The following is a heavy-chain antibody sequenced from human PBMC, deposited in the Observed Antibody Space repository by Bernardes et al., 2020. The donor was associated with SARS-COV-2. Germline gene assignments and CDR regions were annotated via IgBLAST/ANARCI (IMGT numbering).Heavy chain of an antibody. CDR3: ARDYWELGYYYGMDV. V-gene: IGHV3-33*01. CDR1: GFTFSSYG. J-gene: IGHJ6*02. D-gene: IGHD1-26*01. CDR2: IWYDGSNK. Sequence: GGSLRLSCAASGFTFSSYGMHWVRQAPGKGLEWVAVIWYDGSNKYYADSVKGRFTISRDNSKNTLYLQMNSLRAEDTAVYYCARDYWELGYYYGMDVWGQGTTVTVSS.